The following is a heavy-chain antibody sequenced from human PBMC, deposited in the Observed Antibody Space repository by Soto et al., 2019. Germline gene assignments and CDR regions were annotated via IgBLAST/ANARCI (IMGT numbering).Heavy chain of an antibody. Sequence: EVQLVESGGGLVLPGGSLRLSCAASGFTFSRYWMHWVRQAPGKGLVWVSRISSYGSDTHYADSVKGRFTISRDNANNTMYLQMNSLRADDTAVYYCASNYAYAEGYYWYGIDVWGQGTMVTVSS. CDR3: ASNYAYAEGYYWYGIDV. CDR1: GFTFSRYW. J-gene: IGHJ6*02. CDR2: ISSYGSDT. V-gene: IGHV3-74*01. D-gene: IGHD3-16*01.